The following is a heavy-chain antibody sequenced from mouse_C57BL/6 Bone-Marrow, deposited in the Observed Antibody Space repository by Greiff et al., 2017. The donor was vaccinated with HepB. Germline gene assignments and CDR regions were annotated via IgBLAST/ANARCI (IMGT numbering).Heavy chain of an antibody. J-gene: IGHJ2*01. D-gene: IGHD1-1*01. CDR2: IDPETGGT. CDR3: TRGYYGSRGPFDY. V-gene: IGHV1-15*01. CDR1: GYTFTDYE. Sequence: ESGAELVRPGASVTLSCKASGYTFTDYEMHWVKQTPVHGLEWIGAIDPETGGTAYNQKFKGKAILTADKSSSTAYMELRSLTSEDSAVYYCTRGYYGSRGPFDYWGQGTTLTVSS.